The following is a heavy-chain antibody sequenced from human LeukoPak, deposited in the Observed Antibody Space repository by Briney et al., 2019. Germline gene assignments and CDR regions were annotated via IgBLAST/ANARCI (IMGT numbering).Heavy chain of an antibody. J-gene: IGHJ4*02. D-gene: IGHD6-19*01. Sequence: PSETLSLACTVSGGSIRSSYYYWGWIRQPPGKGLEWIGSIYDSGSTYYNPSLKSRVTISVDTSKNQFSLKLNSVTAADTAVYYCAREVAAGSYKGFDYWGQGTLVTVSS. CDR3: AREVAAGSYKGFDY. CDR1: GGSIRSSYYY. V-gene: IGHV4-39*02. CDR2: IYDSGST.